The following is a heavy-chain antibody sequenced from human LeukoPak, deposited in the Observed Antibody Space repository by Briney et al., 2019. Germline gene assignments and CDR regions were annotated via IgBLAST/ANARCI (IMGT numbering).Heavy chain of an antibody. J-gene: IGHJ5*02. D-gene: IGHD1-26*01. V-gene: IGHV1-8*01. CDR1: GYTFTSYD. CDR2: MNPNSGNT. Sequence: ASVKVSCKASGYTFTSYDINWVRQTTGQGLEWMGWMNPNSGNTGYAQKFQGRVTMTRNTSISTAYMELSSLRSEYTAVYYCPRDLGSYTIYEAWGQGTLVTVS. CDR3: PRDLGSYTIYEA.